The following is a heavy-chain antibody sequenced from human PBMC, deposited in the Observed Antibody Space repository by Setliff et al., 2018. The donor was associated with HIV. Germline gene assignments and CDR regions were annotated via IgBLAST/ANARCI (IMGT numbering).Heavy chain of an antibody. CDR1: GYTFTSYG. Sequence: ASVKVSCKASGYTFTSYGISWVRQAPGQGLEWMGWISAYNGNTNYAQKLQGRVSITADESTSTAYMELSSLRSEDTAVYYCGVGPEKIYYYYGMDVWGQGTTVTVSS. CDR2: ISAYNGNT. CDR3: GVGPEKIYYYYGMDV. D-gene: IGHD1-26*01. V-gene: IGHV1-18*01. J-gene: IGHJ6*02.